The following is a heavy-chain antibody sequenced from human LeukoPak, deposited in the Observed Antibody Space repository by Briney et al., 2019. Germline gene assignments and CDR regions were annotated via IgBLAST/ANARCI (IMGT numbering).Heavy chain of an antibody. CDR3: ARDLGGRMGLSAV. V-gene: IGHV3-53*01. J-gene: IGHJ6*02. CDR1: GFTVSSNY. CDR2: IYSGGST. D-gene: IGHD5-24*01. Sequence: GGSLRLSCAASGFTVSSNYMSWVRQAPGKGLEWVSVIYSGGSTNYADSVKGRSTISRDSSKNMLYLQMNSLRAEDTAVYYCARDLGGRMGLSAVWGQGTTVTVSS.